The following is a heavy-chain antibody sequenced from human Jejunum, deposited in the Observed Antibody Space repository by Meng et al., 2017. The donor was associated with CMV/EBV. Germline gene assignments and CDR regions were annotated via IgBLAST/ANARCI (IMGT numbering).Heavy chain of an antibody. D-gene: IGHD3-10*01. Sequence: QVQRQGSGPRLVKPSPTLSLTCTVSGDSISSGDYSWNWIRQSPGKGLEWIGYIYYNGNAYYNPSLQSRVSISVDTSKNEFSLNLNSVTAADTALYFCARGGIFRGIDYWGQGTLVTVSS. CDR3: ARGGIFRGIDY. CDR1: GDSISSGDYS. CDR2: IYYNGNA. V-gene: IGHV4-30-4*08. J-gene: IGHJ4*02.